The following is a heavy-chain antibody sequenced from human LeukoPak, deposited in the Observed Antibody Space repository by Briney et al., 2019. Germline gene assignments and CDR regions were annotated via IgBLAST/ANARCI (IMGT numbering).Heavy chain of an antibody. D-gene: IGHD4/OR15-4a*01. CDR2: ISSSSSYI. CDR3: ARQLGGANCF. J-gene: IGHJ4*02. Sequence: GGSLRLSCAASGFTFSSYSMNWVRQAPGKGLEWVSSISSSSSYIYYADSVKGRFTIPRDNAKNSLYLQMNSLRAEDTAVYYCARQLGGANCFWGQGTLVTVSS. CDR1: GFTFSSYS. V-gene: IGHV3-21*01.